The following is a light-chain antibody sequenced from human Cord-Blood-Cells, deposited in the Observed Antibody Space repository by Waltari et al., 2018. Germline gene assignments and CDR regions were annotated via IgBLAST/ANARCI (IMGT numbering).Light chain of an antibody. CDR2: DVS. Sequence: QSALTQPASVSGSPGQSITISCTGTRSDVGGYNYVFWYQQHPGKAPKRMIYDVSKRPSGVSNRFSGSKSGNTASLTISGLQAEDEADYYCSSYTSSSTLVFGGGTKLTVL. J-gene: IGLJ3*02. CDR3: SSYTSSSTLV. V-gene: IGLV2-14*01. CDR1: RSDVGGYNY.